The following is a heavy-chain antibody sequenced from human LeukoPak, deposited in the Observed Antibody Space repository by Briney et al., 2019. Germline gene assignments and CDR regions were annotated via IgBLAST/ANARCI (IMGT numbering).Heavy chain of an antibody. CDR2: INHSGST. CDR3: ARAPRSIRYYYYGMDV. Sequence: SETLSLTCAVYGGSFSGYYWSWIRQPPGKGLEWIGEINHSGSTNYNPSLKSRVTISADTSKNQFSLKLSSVTAADTAVYYCARAPRSIRYYYYGMDVWGKGTTVTVSS. D-gene: IGHD6-6*01. CDR1: GGSFSGYY. V-gene: IGHV4-34*01. J-gene: IGHJ6*04.